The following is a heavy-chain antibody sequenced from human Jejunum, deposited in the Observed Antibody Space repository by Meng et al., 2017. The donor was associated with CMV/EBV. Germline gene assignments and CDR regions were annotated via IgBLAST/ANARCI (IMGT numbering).Heavy chain of an antibody. CDR1: GFTFSGHA. CDR2: TSYDGNSQ. D-gene: IGHD3-16*01. CDR3: ARDGGGFNSSPFDY. V-gene: IGHV3-30*04. Sequence: GFTFSGHAMNWGRQAPGKGLEWVAVTSYDGNSQYYTDSVRGRFTISRDNSDNMLYLQMNSLRADDTAVYYCARDGGGFNSSPFDYWGQGTLVTVSS. J-gene: IGHJ4*02.